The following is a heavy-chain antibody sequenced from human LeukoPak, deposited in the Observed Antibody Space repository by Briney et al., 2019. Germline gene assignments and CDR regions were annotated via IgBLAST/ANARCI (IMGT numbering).Heavy chain of an antibody. CDR1: GFTFSAYS. J-gene: IGHJ6*03. D-gene: IGHD3-3*01. CDR3: ARMHLFGVVNYNYYYMDV. V-gene: IGHV3-21*01. Sequence: GGSLRLSCAASGFTFSAYSMTWVRQAPGKGLEWVASVGSSGAYIYYADSVKGRFTISRDNAKNSLFLQMNNLRVEDTALYYCARMHLFGVVNYNYYYMDVWGKGTPVTVSS. CDR2: VGSSGAYI.